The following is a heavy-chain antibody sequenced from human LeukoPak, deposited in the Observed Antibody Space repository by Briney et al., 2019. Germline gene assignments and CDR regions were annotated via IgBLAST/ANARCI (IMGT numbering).Heavy chain of an antibody. Sequence: GGSLRLSCTASGFAFGSYTITWVRQAPGKGLEWVSSISSTGFYVYYADSVKGRFAISRDNAMNSLYLQMNSLRAEDTAVYYCARGRYSGYDLDYWGQGTLVTVSS. CDR2: ISSTGFYV. J-gene: IGHJ4*02. V-gene: IGHV3-21*01. CDR1: GFAFGSYT. D-gene: IGHD5-12*01. CDR3: ARGRYSGYDLDY.